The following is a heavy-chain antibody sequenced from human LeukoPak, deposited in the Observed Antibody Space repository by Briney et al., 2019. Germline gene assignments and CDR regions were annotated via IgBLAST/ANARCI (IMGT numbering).Heavy chain of an antibody. CDR2: IGTAGDT. J-gene: IGHJ4*02. Sequence: GGSLRLSCAASGFTFSSYDMHWVRQATGKGLEWVSAIGTAGDTYYPGSVKGRFTISRENAKNSLYLQMNSLRAGDTAVYYCARLSEGAAFDYWGQGTLVTVSS. D-gene: IGHD1-26*01. CDR3: ARLSEGAAFDY. CDR1: GFTFSSYD. V-gene: IGHV3-13*01.